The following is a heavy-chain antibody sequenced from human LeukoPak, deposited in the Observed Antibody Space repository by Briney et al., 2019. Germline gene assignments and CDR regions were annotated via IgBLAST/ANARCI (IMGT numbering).Heavy chain of an antibody. V-gene: IGHV3-74*01. Sequence: GGSLRLTCAASGFTFSSYWMHWVRQAQGTGQVLVSRINADWGSTTYADSVKGRFTISREDAKNTLYLLMNSLGTEDTSVYYCARDPYDILIGPYLAYWGQGTLVTVSS. D-gene: IGHD3-9*01. J-gene: IGHJ4*02. CDR1: GFTFSSYW. CDR2: INADWGST. CDR3: ARDPYDILIGPYLAY.